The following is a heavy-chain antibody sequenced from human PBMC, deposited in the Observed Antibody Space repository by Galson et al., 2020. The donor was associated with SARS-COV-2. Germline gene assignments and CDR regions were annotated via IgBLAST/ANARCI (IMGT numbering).Heavy chain of an antibody. Sequence: LEWIGRIYTSGSTNYNPSLKSRVTMSVDTSKNQFSLKLSSVTAADTAVYYCARDLVVVPAAMISGGNYYYYYGMDVWGQGTTVTVSS. CDR2: IYTSGST. J-gene: IGHJ6*02. D-gene: IGHD2-2*01. CDR3: ARDLVVVPAAMISGGNYYYYYGMDV. V-gene: IGHV4-4*07.